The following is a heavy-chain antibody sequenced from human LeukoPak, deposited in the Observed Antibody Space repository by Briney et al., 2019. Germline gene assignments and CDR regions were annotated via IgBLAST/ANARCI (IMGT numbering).Heavy chain of an antibody. J-gene: IGHJ4*02. CDR1: GFTFSSYG. V-gene: IGHV3-30*18. CDR2: ISYDGSNK. CDR3: AKDSPYLDY. Sequence: GGSLRLSCAASGFTFSSYGMHWVRQAPGKGLEWVAVISYDGSNKYYADSVKGRFTISRDNSKNTLYLQMNSLRAEDTAVYYCAKDSPYLDYWGQGTLVTVSS.